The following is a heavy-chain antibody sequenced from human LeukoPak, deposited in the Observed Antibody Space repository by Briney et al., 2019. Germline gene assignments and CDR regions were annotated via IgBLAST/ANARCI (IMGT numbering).Heavy chain of an antibody. CDR2: INHSGST. CDR1: GGSFSGYY. CDR3: VRGTSITMVRGVRFDY. J-gene: IGHJ4*02. D-gene: IGHD3-10*01. V-gene: IGHV4-34*01. Sequence: PSETLSLTCAVYGGSFSGYYWSWIRQPPGKGLEWIGEINHSGSTNYNPSLKSRVTISVDTSKNQFSLKLSSVTAADTAVYYCVRGTSITMVRGVRFDYWGQGTLVTVSS.